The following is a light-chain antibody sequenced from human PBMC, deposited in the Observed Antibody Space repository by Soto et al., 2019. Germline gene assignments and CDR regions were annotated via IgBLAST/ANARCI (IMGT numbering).Light chain of an antibody. V-gene: IGLV1-44*01. Sequence: QSVLTQPPSASGTPGRTVTISCSGSSYNIGSKRVQWYKQLPETAPKLLIHSNNQRPSGVPDRFSGSKSGTSASLAISGLQSEDEAHYYCGAWDDTLNVLVFGGGTKLTVL. CDR2: SNN. CDR3: GAWDDTLNVLV. CDR1: SYNIGSKR. J-gene: IGLJ2*01.